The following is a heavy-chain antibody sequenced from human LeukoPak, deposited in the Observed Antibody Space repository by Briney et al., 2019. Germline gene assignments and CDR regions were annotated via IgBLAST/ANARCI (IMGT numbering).Heavy chain of an antibody. V-gene: IGHV3-7*01. D-gene: IGHD3-22*01. J-gene: IGHJ4*02. CDR1: GFTFSSYW. CDR2: IKQDGSEK. Sequence: GGSLRLSCAASGFTFSSYWMSWVRQAPGKGLEWVANIKQDGSEKYYVDSMKGRFTISRDNAKNSLFLQMNSLRAEDTAVYYCASQDSSGYYDYWGQGTVVTVSS. CDR3: ASQDSSGYYDY.